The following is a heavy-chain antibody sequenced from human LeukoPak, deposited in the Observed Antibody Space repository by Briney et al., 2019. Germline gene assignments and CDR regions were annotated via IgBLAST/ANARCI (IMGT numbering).Heavy chain of an antibody. J-gene: IGHJ6*02. CDR1: GYTFTSYG. CDR2: ISAYNGNT. V-gene: IGHV1-18*01. Sequence: ASVKVSCKASGYTFTSYGISWVRQAPGQGLEWMGWISAYNGNTNYAQELQGRVTMTTDTSTSTAYMELRSLRSDDTAVYYCARANYYYDSSGYLHGMDVWGQGTTVTVSS. CDR3: ARANYYYDSSGYLHGMDV. D-gene: IGHD3-22*01.